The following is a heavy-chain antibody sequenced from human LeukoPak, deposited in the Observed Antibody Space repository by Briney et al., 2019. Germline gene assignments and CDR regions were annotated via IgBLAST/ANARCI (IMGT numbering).Heavy chain of an antibody. CDR2: ISSSGSTI. CDR1: GFTFSSYE. V-gene: IGHV3-48*03. D-gene: IGHD6-6*01. J-gene: IGHJ3*02. Sequence: PGGSLRLSCAASGFTFSSYEMNWVRQAPGKGLEWVSYISSSGSTIYYADSVKGRFTISRDNAKNSLYLQMNSLRAEDTAVYYCAKSRGSTRPLIAFDIWGQGTMVTVSS. CDR3: AKSRGSTRPLIAFDI.